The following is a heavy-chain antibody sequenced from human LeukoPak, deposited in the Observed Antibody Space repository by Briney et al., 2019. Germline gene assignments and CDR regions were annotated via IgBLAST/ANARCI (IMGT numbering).Heavy chain of an antibody. CDR1: GYTFTSYD. Sequence: ASVKVPCRASGYTFTSYDINWVRQATGQGLEWMGWMNPNSGNTGYAQKFQGRVTMTRNTSISTAYMELSSLRSEDTAVYYCARDYVLLRFLEWSQFDPWGQGTLVTVSS. V-gene: IGHV1-8*01. CDR3: ARDYVLLRFLEWSQFDP. D-gene: IGHD3-3*01. CDR2: MNPNSGNT. J-gene: IGHJ5*02.